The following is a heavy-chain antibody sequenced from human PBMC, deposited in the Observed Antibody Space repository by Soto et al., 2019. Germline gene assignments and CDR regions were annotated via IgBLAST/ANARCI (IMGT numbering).Heavy chain of an antibody. CDR2: IYYSGST. CDR3: GRGLVVRGVRYYYYMDV. CDR1: GGSISSYY. Sequence: SETLSLTCTVSGGSISSYYCSWIRQPPGKGLEWIGYIYYSGSTNYNPSLKSRVTISVDTSKNQFSLKLSSVTAADTAVYYCGRGLVVRGVRYYYYMDVWGKGTTVTVSS. D-gene: IGHD3-10*01. V-gene: IGHV4-59*01. J-gene: IGHJ6*03.